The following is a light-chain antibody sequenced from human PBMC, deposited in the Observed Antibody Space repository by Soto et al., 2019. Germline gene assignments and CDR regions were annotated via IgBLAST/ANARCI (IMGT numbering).Light chain of an antibody. CDR2: DAS. CDR1: QDINNY. V-gene: IGKV1-33*01. J-gene: IGKJ5*01. CDR3: QQSHDLVS. Sequence: DTQMTQSPSSLSASVGDRVTITCQASQDINNYVNWYQQKPGKAPKLLIFDASTLKTGVPSRFSGSGSGTDFSFTISSMHPEDIATYYCQQSHDLVSFGQGSRLEV.